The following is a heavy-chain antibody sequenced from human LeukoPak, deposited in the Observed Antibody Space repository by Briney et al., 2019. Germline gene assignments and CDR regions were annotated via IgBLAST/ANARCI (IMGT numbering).Heavy chain of an antibody. CDR1: GITVGSSY. J-gene: IGHJ3*02. CDR2: IYSGGAT. D-gene: IGHD3-22*01. Sequence: GGSLRLSCAASGITVGSSYMSWVRQAPGKGLEWVSAIYSGGATYYADSAKGRFTISRDNAKNSLYLQMNSLRAEDTALYYCTKDMGMNYYDSSGYYSHAFDIWGQGTMVTVSS. CDR3: TKDMGMNYYDSSGYYSHAFDI. V-gene: IGHV3-53*05.